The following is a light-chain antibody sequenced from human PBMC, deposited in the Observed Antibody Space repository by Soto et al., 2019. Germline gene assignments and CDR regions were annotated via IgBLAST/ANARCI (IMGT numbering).Light chain of an antibody. J-gene: IGKJ5*01. CDR2: AAS. V-gene: IGKV1-39*01. CDR3: QQSYTTPIT. Sequence: VQMTQSPSTLSASVGDRVVITCRASQSITTWLAWYQQKQGKAPKLLIYAASTLQSGVPSRFTGSASGTDGTITISSLKTEDGTTYFCQQSYTTPITFGQGTRLEIK. CDR1: QSITTW.